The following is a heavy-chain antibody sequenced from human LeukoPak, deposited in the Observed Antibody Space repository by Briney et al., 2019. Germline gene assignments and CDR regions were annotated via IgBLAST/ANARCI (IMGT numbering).Heavy chain of an antibody. CDR3: AKTPYDSSGYAPRYYYMDV. J-gene: IGHJ6*03. V-gene: IGHV3-30*02. CDR1: GFTFSTSG. Sequence: PGGSLRLSCAASGFTFSTSGLHWVRQAPGEGLERVTYIRYDGTNKYYANSVKGRFTNSRDNSKNTLYLQMNSLRAEDTAVYYCAKTPYDSSGYAPRYYYMDVWGKGTTVTVSS. D-gene: IGHD3-22*01. CDR2: IRYDGTNK.